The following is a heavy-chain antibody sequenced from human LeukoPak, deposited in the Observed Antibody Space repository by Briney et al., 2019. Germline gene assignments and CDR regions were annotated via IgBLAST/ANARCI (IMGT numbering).Heavy chain of an antibody. D-gene: IGHD5-12*01. J-gene: IGHJ4*02. CDR2: ISSSSSYI. V-gene: IGHV3-21*01. Sequence: GGSLRLSCAASGFTFDDYAMHWLRQAPGKGLEWVSSISSSSSYIYYADSVKDRFTISRDNAKNSLYLQMNSLRAEDTAVYYCVRSSSGYGTRFDYWGQGTLVTVSS. CDR3: VRSSSGYGTRFDY. CDR1: GFTFDDYA.